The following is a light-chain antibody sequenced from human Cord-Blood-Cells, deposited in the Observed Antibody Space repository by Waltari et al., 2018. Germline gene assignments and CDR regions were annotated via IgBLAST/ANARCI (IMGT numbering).Light chain of an antibody. CDR3: SSYTSSSTLV. CDR2: DVS. V-gene: IGLV2-14*03. J-gene: IGLJ3*02. Sequence: QSALTQPASVSGSPGQSITISCTGTSSDVGGYNYVSWYQQHPGKAPKLMIYDVSNRPSGVSKRFSGSRSGNMASLTISGLQAEYEADYYCSSYTSSSTLVFGGGTKLTVL. CDR1: SSDVGGYNY.